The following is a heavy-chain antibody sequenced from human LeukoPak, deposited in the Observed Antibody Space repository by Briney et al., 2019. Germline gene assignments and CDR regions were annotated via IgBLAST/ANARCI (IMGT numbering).Heavy chain of an antibody. Sequence: PGGSLRLSCAGSGFSFSSYGMHWVRQAPGKGLEWMAFIRSDGSNKYYADSVKGRFTISRDNSKNTLYLQMNSLRAEDTAVYYCAKVGLAVADNYYYMDVWGKGTTVTVSS. D-gene: IGHD6-19*01. V-gene: IGHV3-30*02. CDR3: AKVGLAVADNYYYMDV. CDR2: IRSDGSNK. CDR1: GFSFSSYG. J-gene: IGHJ6*03.